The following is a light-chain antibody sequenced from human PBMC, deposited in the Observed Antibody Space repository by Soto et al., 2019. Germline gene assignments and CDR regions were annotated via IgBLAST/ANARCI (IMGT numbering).Light chain of an antibody. Sequence: QSVLTQPASVSGSPGQSITISCTGTSSDVGGYKYVSWYQQHPGKAPKLIIYEVSNRPSGVSNRFSGSKSGNTASLTISGLQADDEGDYYCSSKTSSSSPFVFGTGTKVTVL. CDR2: EVS. J-gene: IGLJ1*01. CDR3: SSKTSSSSPFV. CDR1: SSDVGGYKY. V-gene: IGLV2-14*01.